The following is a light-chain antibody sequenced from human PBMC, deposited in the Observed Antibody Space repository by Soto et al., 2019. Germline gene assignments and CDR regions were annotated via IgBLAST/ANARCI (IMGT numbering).Light chain of an antibody. CDR3: QQCSSYPLT. CDR1: QTVRNNY. V-gene: IGKV3-20*01. CDR2: DAS. Sequence: EFVLTQSPGTLSLSPGERATLSCRASQTVRNNYLAWYQQKPGQPPRLLIYDASSRATGIPDRFSGGGSGTDFTLTISRLEPEDFAVYYCQQCSSYPLTFGGGTKVEIK. J-gene: IGKJ4*01.